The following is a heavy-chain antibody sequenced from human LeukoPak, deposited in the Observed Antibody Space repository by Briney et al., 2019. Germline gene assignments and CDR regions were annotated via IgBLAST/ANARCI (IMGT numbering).Heavy chain of an antibody. CDR3: AKDLHYYDSSGNAFDI. CDR1: GFTFSNYG. CDR2: IPYDGSDK. D-gene: IGHD3-22*01. V-gene: IGHV3-30*02. Sequence: GGSLRLSCAASGFTFSNYGMHWVRQAPGKGLEWVALIPYDGSDKYYADSVKGRFTISRDNSKNTLYLQMNSLRAEDTAVCYCAKDLHYYDSSGNAFDIWGQGTMVTVSS. J-gene: IGHJ3*02.